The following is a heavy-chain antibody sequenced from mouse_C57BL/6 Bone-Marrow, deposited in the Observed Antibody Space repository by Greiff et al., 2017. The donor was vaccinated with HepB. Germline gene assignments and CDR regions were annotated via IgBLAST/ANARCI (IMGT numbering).Heavy chain of an antibody. D-gene: IGHD2-3*01. Sequence: EVQLQQSGPELVKPGASVKISCKASGYSFTGYYMNWVKQSPEKSLEWIGEINPSTGGTTYNQKFKAKATLTVDKSSSTAYMQLKSLTSEDSAFYYCASSIGDGYSFAYWGQGTLVTVSA. CDR3: ASSIGDGYSFAY. V-gene: IGHV1-42*01. J-gene: IGHJ3*01. CDR1: GYSFTGYY. CDR2: INPSTGGT.